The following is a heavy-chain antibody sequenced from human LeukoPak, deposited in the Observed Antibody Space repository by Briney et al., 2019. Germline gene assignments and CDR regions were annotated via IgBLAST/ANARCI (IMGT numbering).Heavy chain of an antibody. V-gene: IGHV5-51*01. J-gene: IGHJ3*02. CDR3: ARRYYYDSSGYYLAHDALDI. CDR1: GYSFTSHW. Sequence: GESLKISCKGSGYSFTSHWIGWVRQMPGKGLDWMGIIYPGDSETRYSPSFQGQVTISADKSISTAYLQWSSLKASDTAMYYCARRYYYDSSGYYLAHDALDIWGQGTMVTVSS. CDR2: IYPGDSET. D-gene: IGHD3-22*01.